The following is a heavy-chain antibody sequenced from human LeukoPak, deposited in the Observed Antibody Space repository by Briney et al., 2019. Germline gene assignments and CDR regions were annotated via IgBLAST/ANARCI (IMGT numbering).Heavy chain of an antibody. CDR1: GFTFSNYE. CDR2: ISSSGSTT. CDR3: ARGVPARRFDY. Sequence: GGSLRLSCAASGFTFSNYEMKWVRQAPGKGLEWVSYISSSGSTTYYADSVKGRFTISRDNAKNSLSLQMNSLRVEDTAVYYCARGVPARRFDYWGQGTLVTVSS. J-gene: IGHJ4*02. V-gene: IGHV3-48*03.